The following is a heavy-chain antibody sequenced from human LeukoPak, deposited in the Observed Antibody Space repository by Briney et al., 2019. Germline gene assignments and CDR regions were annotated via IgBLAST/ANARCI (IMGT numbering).Heavy chain of an antibody. CDR3: ARGGVFMAAATFDY. D-gene: IGHD2-15*01. CDR1: GGSISNYY. Sequence: PSETLSLTCTVSGGSISNYYWSWIRHSAGKGLEWIGRIYTSGTTNYNPSLKSRVTMSVDTSKNQFSLKLSSVTAADTAVYYCARGGVFMAAATFDYWGQGTLVTFSS. V-gene: IGHV4-4*07. J-gene: IGHJ4*02. CDR2: IYTSGTT.